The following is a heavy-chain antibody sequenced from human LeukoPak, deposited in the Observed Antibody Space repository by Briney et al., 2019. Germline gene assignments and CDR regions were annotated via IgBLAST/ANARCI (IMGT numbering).Heavy chain of an antibody. D-gene: IGHD6-19*01. Sequence: SETLSLTCTVSGGSISSYYWSWIRQPPGKGLEWIGYIYYSGSTNYNPSLKSRVTISVDTSKNQFSLKLSSVTAADTAVYYCARVQPAASIAVAGINGGGDYWGQGTLVTVSS. CDR1: GGSISSYY. CDR3: ARVQPAASIAVAGINGGGDY. J-gene: IGHJ4*02. V-gene: IGHV4-59*12. CDR2: IYYSGST.